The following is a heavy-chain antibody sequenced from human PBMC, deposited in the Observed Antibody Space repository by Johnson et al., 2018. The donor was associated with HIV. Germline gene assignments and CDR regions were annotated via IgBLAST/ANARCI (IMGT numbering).Heavy chain of an antibody. CDR2: IWYDGREK. CDR3: AKVVTSSSSWYDEGLAFDI. V-gene: IGHV3-33*06. CDR1: GFTFSSYA. J-gene: IGHJ3*02. D-gene: IGHD6-13*01. Sequence: QVQLVESGGGLVQPGGSLRLSCAASGFTFSSYAMSWVRQAPGKGLEWVALIWYDGREKDYADSVKGRFTISRDNSKTTLYLEMNSLRVEDTAGYYCAKVVTSSSSWYDEGLAFDIWGQGTMVTVSS.